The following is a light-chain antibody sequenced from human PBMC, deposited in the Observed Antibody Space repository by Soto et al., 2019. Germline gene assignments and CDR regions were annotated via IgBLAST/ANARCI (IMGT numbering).Light chain of an antibody. V-gene: IGKV3-20*01. Sequence: EIVLTQSPGTLSLSPGERATLSCRASQSVSSSYLAWYQQKPGQAPRLLIYGASSRATGIPDRFSGSGSGTDFTLTISRVDSDDFGVYYCQQYGSSPPWTFDQGTTGDLK. J-gene: IGKJ1*01. CDR2: GAS. CDR3: QQYGSSPPWT. CDR1: QSVSSSY.